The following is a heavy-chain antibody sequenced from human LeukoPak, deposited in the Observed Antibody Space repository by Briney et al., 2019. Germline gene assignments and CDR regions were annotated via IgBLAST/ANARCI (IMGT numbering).Heavy chain of an antibody. CDR2: INPNSGVT. Sequence: ASVKVSCKASGYTLIDYFIHWMRQTPGQGLEWLGWINPNSGVTRYAQKFQGRVTLTRDTAAYMELSSLKYDDTAVYYCARAVSGTLGGAFDIWGQGTAVTVSS. V-gene: IGHV1-2*02. CDR1: GYTLIDYF. D-gene: IGHD1-14*01. J-gene: IGHJ3*02. CDR3: ARAVSGTLGGAFDI.